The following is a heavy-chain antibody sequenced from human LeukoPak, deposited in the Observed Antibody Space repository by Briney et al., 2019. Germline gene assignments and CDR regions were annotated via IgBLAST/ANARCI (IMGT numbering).Heavy chain of an antibody. CDR3: TALVGSSSFISFDY. J-gene: IGHJ4*02. CDR2: IYYSGST. CDR1: GGSISSSSYY. V-gene: IGHV4-39*01. Sequence: PSETVSLTCTVSGGSISSSSYYWGWIRQPPGKGLEWIGSIYYSGSTYYNPSLKSRVTISVDTSKNQFSLKLSSVTAADTAVYYCTALVGSSSFISFDYWGQGTLVTVSS. D-gene: IGHD6-6*01.